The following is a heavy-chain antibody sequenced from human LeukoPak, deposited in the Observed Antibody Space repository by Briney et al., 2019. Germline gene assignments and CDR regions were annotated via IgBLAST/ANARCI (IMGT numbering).Heavy chain of an antibody. CDR1: GGSISSYY. CDR2: IYFREST. Sequence: PSETLSLTCTVSGGSISSYYWSWIRQPPGRGVGWSGYIYFRESTNPNPSHTSRLTRSPDPSKNQFSLKLSSVTAADTAVYYCARGVVAAPQTFDYWGQGTLVTVSS. D-gene: IGHD2-15*01. V-gene: IGHV4-59*01. CDR3: ARGVVAAPQTFDY. J-gene: IGHJ4*02.